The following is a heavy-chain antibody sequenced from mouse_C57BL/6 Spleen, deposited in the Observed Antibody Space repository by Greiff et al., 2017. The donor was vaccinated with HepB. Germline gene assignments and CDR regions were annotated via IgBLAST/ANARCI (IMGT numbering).Heavy chain of an antibody. CDR2: IDPETGGT. CDR1: GYTFTDYE. J-gene: IGHJ2*01. CDR3: TREGQLLRVWDY. Sequence: QVQLKESGAELVRPGASVTLSCKASGYTFTDYEMHWVKQTPVHGLEWIGAIDPETGGTAYNQKFKGKAILTADKSSSTAYMELRSLTSEDSAVYYCTREGQLLRVWDYWGQGTTLTVSS. D-gene: IGHD1-1*01. V-gene: IGHV1-15*01.